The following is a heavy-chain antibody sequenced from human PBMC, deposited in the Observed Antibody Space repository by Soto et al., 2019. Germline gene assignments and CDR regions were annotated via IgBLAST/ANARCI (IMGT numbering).Heavy chain of an antibody. CDR2: ISYDGSNK. V-gene: IGHV3-30-3*01. D-gene: IGHD3-3*01. Sequence: QVQLVESGGGVVQPGRSLRLSCAASGFTFSSYAMHWVRQAPGKGLEWVAVISYDGSNKYYADSVKGRFTISRDNSKNTLYLQMNSLRAEDTAMYYCARDFGVAVPYYYYGMDVWGQGTTVTVSS. J-gene: IGHJ6*02. CDR3: ARDFGVAVPYYYYGMDV. CDR1: GFTFSSYA.